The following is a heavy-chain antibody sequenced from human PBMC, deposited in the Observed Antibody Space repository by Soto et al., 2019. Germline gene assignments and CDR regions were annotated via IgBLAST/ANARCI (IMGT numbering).Heavy chain of an antibody. CDR1: GYIFTTYA. D-gene: IGHD3-9*01. CDR2: INAGNGNT. V-gene: IGHV1-3*01. J-gene: IGHJ5*02. Sequence: ASVKVSCKASGYIFTTYAIHWVRQAPGQRLEWMGWINAGNGNTKYSQKFQGRVTITRDTSASTAYMELSSLRSEDTAVYYCARSLYDILTGSVLNWFDPWAREPWSPSPQ. CDR3: ARSLYDILTGSVLNWFDP.